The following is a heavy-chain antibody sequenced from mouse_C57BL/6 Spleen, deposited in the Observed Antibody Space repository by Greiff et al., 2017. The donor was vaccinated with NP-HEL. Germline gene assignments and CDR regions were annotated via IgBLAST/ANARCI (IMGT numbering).Heavy chain of an antibody. CDR3: ARYGSDYAMDY. J-gene: IGHJ4*01. CDR2: IYPGGGYT. Sequence: QVQLQQSGAELVRPGPSVKMSCKASGYTFTNYWIGWAKQRPGHGLEWIGDIYPGGGYTNYNEKFKGKATLTADKSSSTAYMQFSSLTSEDSAIYYCARYGSDYAMDYWGQGTSVTVSS. V-gene: IGHV1-63*01. D-gene: IGHD1-1*01. CDR1: GYTFTNYW.